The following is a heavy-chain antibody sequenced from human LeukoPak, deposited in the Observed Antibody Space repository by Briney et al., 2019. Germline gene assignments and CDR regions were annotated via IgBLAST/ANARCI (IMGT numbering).Heavy chain of an antibody. CDR3: AKDTFREQWLVFDY. D-gene: IGHD6-19*01. Sequence: GGSLRLSCAASGFTFSSYAMSWVRQAPGRGLEWVSAISGSGGSTYYADSVKGRFTISRDNSKNKLYLQMNSLRAEDTAVYYCAKDTFREQWLVFDYWGQGTLVTVSS. J-gene: IGHJ4*02. V-gene: IGHV3-23*01. CDR2: ISGSGGST. CDR1: GFTFSSYA.